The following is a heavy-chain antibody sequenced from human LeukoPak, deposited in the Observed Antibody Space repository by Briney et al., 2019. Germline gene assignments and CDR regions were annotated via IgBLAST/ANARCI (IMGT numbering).Heavy chain of an antibody. CDR2: INTNTGNP. CDR3: SRDTTVGPTRVFVFDY. Sequence: ASVKVSCKASGYTFIDYYMHWVRQAPGQGLEWMGWINTNTGNPTYAQGFTGRFVFSLDTSVSTAYLQISSLKAEDTAVYYCSRDTTVGPTRVFVFDYWGQGTMVTVSS. D-gene: IGHD3-9*01. J-gene: IGHJ3*01. CDR1: GYTFIDYY. V-gene: IGHV7-4-1*02.